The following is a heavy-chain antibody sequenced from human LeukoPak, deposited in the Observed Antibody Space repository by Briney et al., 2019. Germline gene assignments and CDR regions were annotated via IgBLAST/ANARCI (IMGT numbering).Heavy chain of an antibody. J-gene: IGHJ4*02. CDR1: GFTFSSSA. Sequence: PGGSLRLSCAASGFTFSSSAISWVRQAPGKGLEWVSAISGSGGNRYYADSVKGRFTISRDNSKNTLYLQMNSLRAEDTAVYYCAKDRNSYGYLDYWGQGTLVTVSS. D-gene: IGHD5-18*01. CDR2: ISGSGGNR. V-gene: IGHV3-23*01. CDR3: AKDRNSYGYLDY.